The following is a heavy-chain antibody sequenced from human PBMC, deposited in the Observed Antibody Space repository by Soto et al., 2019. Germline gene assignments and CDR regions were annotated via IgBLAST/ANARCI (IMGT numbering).Heavy chain of an antibody. J-gene: IGHJ4*02. CDR1: GFTFSSYW. CDR2: IKSNGSGT. V-gene: IGHV3-74*01. CDR3: ARGDGDRSEGNVYLGRH. D-gene: IGHD3-16*01. Sequence: EVQLVESGGGLVQPGESLTLSCAASGFTFSSYWMHWVRQATGQGLVCFSRIKSNGSGTYYADSVKGRLTISRANAKNTLYLPMTSLRVVDPAVYFCARGDGDRSEGNVYLGRHCGQGTLGSVSS.